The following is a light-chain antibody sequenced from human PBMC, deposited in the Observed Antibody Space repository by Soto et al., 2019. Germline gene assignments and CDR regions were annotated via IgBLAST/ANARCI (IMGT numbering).Light chain of an antibody. CDR1: TSDVGAYNY. CDR2: QVS. CDR3: SAYTSSTTYV. V-gene: IGLV2-14*01. J-gene: IGLJ1*01. Sequence: QSALTEPASVSGSPGQSIAISCTGTTSDVGAYNYVSWYQQHPGKAPKRMIYQVSNRPSGVSNRFSGSKSGNTASLTISGLQAEDEADYYCSAYTSSTTYVFRTGTKVTVL.